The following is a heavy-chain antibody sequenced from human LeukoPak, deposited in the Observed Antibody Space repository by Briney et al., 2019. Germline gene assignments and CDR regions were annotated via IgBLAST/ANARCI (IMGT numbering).Heavy chain of an antibody. V-gene: IGHV3-74*01. CDR3: AREIFWSGYFSNLHFDY. CDR1: GFTFSSYW. CDR2: INTDGSST. Sequence: PGGSLRLSCAASGFTFSSYWMHWVRQAPGKGLVWVSRINTDGSSTSYADSVKGRFTISRDNAKNTLYLQMNDLRPEDTAVYYCAREIFWSGYFSNLHFDYWGQGTLVTVSS. J-gene: IGHJ4*02. D-gene: IGHD3-3*01.